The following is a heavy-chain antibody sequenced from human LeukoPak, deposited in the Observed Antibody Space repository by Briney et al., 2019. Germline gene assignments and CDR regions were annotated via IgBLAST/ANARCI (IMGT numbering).Heavy chain of an antibody. V-gene: IGHV3-21*01. CDR1: GFTFSSYW. CDR3: VRSYYGMDV. J-gene: IGHJ6*02. Sequence: GGSLGLSCAASGFTFSSYWMHWVRQAPGMGLEWVSSISTSSSHIYYADSVEGRFTISRDNAKSSLYLQMNSLRAEDTAVYYCVRSYYGMDVWGQGTTVSVSS. CDR2: ISTSSSHI.